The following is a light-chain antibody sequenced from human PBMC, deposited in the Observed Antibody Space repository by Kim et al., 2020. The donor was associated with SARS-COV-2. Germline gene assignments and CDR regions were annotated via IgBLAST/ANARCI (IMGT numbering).Light chain of an antibody. J-gene: IGKJ1*01. Sequence: DIQMTQSPSSLSASVGDRVTITCRASQAIGNYLAWYQQKPGKVPKLLIYGASALQSGVPSRFSGSGSGTDFTLTISSLQPEDFATYYCQKYNIAPRTFGQGTKVEIK. V-gene: IGKV1-27*01. CDR1: QAIGNY. CDR2: GAS. CDR3: QKYNIAPRT.